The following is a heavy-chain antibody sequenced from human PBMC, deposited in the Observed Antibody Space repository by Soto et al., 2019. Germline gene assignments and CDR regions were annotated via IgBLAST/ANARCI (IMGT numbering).Heavy chain of an antibody. CDR1: GFTFSSAA. J-gene: IGHJ5*02. D-gene: IGHD4-4*01. CDR3: AKSLDIHYKNLFDP. CDR2: ISDTGTRT. Sequence: QILESGGCLVQPGGSLRLSCVAAGFTFSSAAMNWVRQAPGKGLEWVSIISDTGTRTHYADSVKGRFTISRDNSKNTLYLDMNSLRAEDTAVYYCAKSLDIHYKNLFDPWGQGTLVTVSS. V-gene: IGHV3-23*01.